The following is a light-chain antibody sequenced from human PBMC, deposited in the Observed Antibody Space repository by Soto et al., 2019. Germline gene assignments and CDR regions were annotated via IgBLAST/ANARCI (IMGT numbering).Light chain of an antibody. V-gene: IGLV1-51*01. CDR3: GTWDSSLSAVV. CDR2: DNN. J-gene: IGLJ2*01. CDR1: SSNIGNEY. Sequence: QSVLTQPPSVSAAPGQTVTISCSGSSSNIGNEYVSWYQQLPGTAPKLLIYDNNQRPSGIPDRFSGSKSGTSATLGITGLQTGDEADYYCGTWDSSLSAVVFGGGTQPTVL.